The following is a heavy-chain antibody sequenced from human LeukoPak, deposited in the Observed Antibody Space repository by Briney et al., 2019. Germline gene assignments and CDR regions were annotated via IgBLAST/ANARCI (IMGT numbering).Heavy chain of an antibody. CDR3: TRGSSGRRDN. J-gene: IGHJ4*02. CDR1: GYTFTSCD. Sequence: ASVKVSCKASGYTFTSCDINWVRQATGQGLEWMGWMNPNSGNTGYGQSFQGRIAMTRDISIGTAYMELSNLTSEDTAIYYCTRGSSGRRDNWGQGTLVTVSA. V-gene: IGHV1-8*01. CDR2: MNPNSGNT. D-gene: IGHD6-19*01.